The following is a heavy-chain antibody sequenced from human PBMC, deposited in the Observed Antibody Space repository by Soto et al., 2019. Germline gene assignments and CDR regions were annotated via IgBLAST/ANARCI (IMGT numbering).Heavy chain of an antibody. CDR3: ARDLDTATYFDY. Sequence: SETLSLTCNVSGGPISSGNYCWSWIRQPPGKGLEWIGFIHYSGSSYYNPSLKSRVTISVDTSKNQFSLKLDSVTAADTAVYYCARDLDTATYFDYWGHGTLVTVSS. CDR2: IHYSGSS. V-gene: IGHV4-30-4*01. CDR1: GGPISSGNYC. J-gene: IGHJ4*01. D-gene: IGHD5-18*01.